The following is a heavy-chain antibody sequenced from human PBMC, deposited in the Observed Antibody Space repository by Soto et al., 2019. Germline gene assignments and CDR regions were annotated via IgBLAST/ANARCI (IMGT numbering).Heavy chain of an antibody. CDR2: IIAIFGTA. J-gene: IGHJ4*02. D-gene: IGHD6-6*01. Sequence: QVQLVQSGAEVKKPGSSVKVSCKASGGTFSSYAISWVRQAPGQGLEWMGGIIAIFGTANYAQKFKGRVTIAADESTSAAYMELSSLSSEATAVYYCARARIAARWYYFDYWGQGTLVTVSS. V-gene: IGHV1-69*01. CDR3: ARARIAARWYYFDY. CDR1: GGTFSSYA.